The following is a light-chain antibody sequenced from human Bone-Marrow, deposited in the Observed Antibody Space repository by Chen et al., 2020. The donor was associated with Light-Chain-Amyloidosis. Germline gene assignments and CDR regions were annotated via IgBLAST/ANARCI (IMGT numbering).Light chain of an antibody. Sequence: QSALTQPASVSGSPGQSITISCTGTSSDVGGDNHVSWYQQHPDKAPKLMIYEVTNRPSWVPDRFSGSKSDNTASLSISGLETEEEADYFCSSYTITNARVFGSGTRVTV. J-gene: IGLJ1*01. V-gene: IGLV2-14*01. CDR1: SSDVGGDNH. CDR3: SSYTITNARV. CDR2: EVT.